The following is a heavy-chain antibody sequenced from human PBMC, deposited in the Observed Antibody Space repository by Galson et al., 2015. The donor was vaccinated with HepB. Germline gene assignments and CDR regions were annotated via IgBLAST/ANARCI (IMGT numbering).Heavy chain of an antibody. Sequence: SLRLSCAASGFTFSTYWMHWVRQAPGKGLVWVSRITSDGSSTTYADSVKGRFTISRDNAKNTLYLQMNSLRAEDTAVYYCARALIAVAGFDYWGQGTLVTVSS. D-gene: IGHD6-19*01. CDR2: ITSDGSST. CDR1: GFTFSTYW. CDR3: ARALIAVAGFDY. J-gene: IGHJ4*02. V-gene: IGHV3-74*01.